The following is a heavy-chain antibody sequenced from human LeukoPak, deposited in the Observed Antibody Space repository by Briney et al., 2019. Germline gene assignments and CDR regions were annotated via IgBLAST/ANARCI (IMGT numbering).Heavy chain of an antibody. V-gene: IGHV4-59*08. J-gene: IGHJ3*02. D-gene: IGHD1-14*01. CDR3: ARVTTYVPDAFDI. Sequence: PSETLTLTCTVSGGSISSYYWSWSRQPPGKGLEWIGYIYYSGSTNYNPSLKSRVTISVDTSKNQFSLKLSSVTAADTAVYYCARVTTYVPDAFDIWGQGTMVTVSS. CDR1: GGSISSYY. CDR2: IYYSGST.